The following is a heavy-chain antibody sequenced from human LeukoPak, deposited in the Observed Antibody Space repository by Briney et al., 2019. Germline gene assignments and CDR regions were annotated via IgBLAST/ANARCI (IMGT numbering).Heavy chain of an antibody. V-gene: IGHV4-59*01. J-gene: IGHJ4*02. Sequence: PSETLSLTCTVSGGSISSYYWSWIRQPPGKGLEWIGYIYYSGSTNYNPSLKSRVTISVDTSKNQLSLKLSSLTAADTAVYYCARGWQFVGPWGQGTLVTVPS. CDR3: ARGWQFVGP. D-gene: IGHD1-26*01. CDR2: IYYSGST. CDR1: GGSISSYY.